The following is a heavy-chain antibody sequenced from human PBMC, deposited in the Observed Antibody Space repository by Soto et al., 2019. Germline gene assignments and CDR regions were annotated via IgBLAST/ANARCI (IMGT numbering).Heavy chain of an antibody. D-gene: IGHD4-17*01. Sequence: ASVKVSCKASGYTFTSYDINWVRQATGQGLERMGWMNPNSGNTGYAQKFQGRVTMTRNTSISTAYMELSSLRSEDTAVYYCAREAPPRGLDYGDYAGDAFDIWGQGTMVTVSS. CDR1: GYTFTSYD. CDR3: AREAPPRGLDYGDYAGDAFDI. J-gene: IGHJ3*02. CDR2: MNPNSGNT. V-gene: IGHV1-8*01.